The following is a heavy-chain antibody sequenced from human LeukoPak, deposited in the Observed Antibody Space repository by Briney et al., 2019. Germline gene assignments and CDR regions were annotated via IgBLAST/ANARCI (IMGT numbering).Heavy chain of an antibody. CDR1: GYTFTGYY. J-gene: IGHJ4*02. CDR3: ARGGEYVWGSYRYFDY. D-gene: IGHD3-16*02. CDR2: INPNSGGT. V-gene: IGHV1-2*02. Sequence: ASVKVSCKASGYTFTGYYMHWVRQAPGQGLEWMGWINPNSGGTNYAQKFQGRVTMTRDTSISTAYMELSRLRSEDTAVYYCARGGEYVWGSYRYFDYWGQGTLVTVSS.